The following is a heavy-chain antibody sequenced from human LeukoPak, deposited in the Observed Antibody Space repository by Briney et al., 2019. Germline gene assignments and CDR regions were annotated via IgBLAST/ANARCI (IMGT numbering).Heavy chain of an antibody. CDR3: ARGGGLDV. CDR2: INHNGNVN. J-gene: IGHJ6*02. CDR1: GFSVSNNY. Sequence: GGSLRLSCAASGFSVSNNYMSWVRQAPGKGLEWVASINHNGNVNYYVDSVKGRFTISRDNAKNSLYLQMSNLRAEDTAVYFCARGGGLDVWGQGATVTVSS. V-gene: IGHV3-7*03. D-gene: IGHD3-16*01.